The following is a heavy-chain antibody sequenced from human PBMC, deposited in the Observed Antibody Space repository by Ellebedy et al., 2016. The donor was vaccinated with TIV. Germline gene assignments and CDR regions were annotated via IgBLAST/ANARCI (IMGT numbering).Heavy chain of an antibody. D-gene: IGHD3-22*01. CDR2: ISSSSSYI. CDR1: GFTFSSYS. J-gene: IGHJ4*02. CDR3: ARDGPYYYDSSGYCDY. V-gene: IGHV3-21*01. Sequence: GESLKISXAASGFTFSSYSMNWVRQAPGKGLEWVSSISSSSSYIYYADSVKGRFTISRDNAKNSLYLQMNSLRAEDTAVYYCARDGPYYYDSSGYCDYWGQGTLVTVSS.